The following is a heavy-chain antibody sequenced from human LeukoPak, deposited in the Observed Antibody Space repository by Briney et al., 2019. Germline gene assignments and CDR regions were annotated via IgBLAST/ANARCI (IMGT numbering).Heavy chain of an antibody. J-gene: IGHJ1*01. CDR1: GGSISSSIYY. CDR3: ARVPKGIAVAGTVEYFQH. Sequence: PSETLSLTCTVSGGSISSSIYYWGWIRQPPGKGLEWIGSIYYSGSTYYNPSLKSRVTISVDTSKNQFSLKLSSVTAADTAVYYCARVPKGIAVAGTVEYFQHWGQGTLVTVSS. D-gene: IGHD6-19*01. V-gene: IGHV4-39*01. CDR2: IYYSGST.